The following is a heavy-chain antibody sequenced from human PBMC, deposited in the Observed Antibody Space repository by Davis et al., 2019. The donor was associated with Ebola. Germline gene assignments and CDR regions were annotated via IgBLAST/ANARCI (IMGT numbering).Heavy chain of an antibody. CDR2: ISSSSSYI. J-gene: IGHJ4*02. CDR3: ARLGDYGDGGY. CDR1: GFTFSSHS. Sequence: GESLKISCAASGFTFSSHSMNWVRQAPGKGLEWVSSISSSSSYIYYADSVKGRFTISRDNAKNSLYLQMNSLRAEDTAVYYCARLGDYGDGGYWGQGTLVTVSS. D-gene: IGHD4-17*01. V-gene: IGHV3-21*01.